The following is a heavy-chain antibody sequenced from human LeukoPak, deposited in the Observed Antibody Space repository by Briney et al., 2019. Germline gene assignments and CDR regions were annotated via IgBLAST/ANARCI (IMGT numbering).Heavy chain of an antibody. CDR2: INSDGSST. V-gene: IGHV3-74*01. D-gene: IGHD6-19*01. CDR3: ARASGGWSHLDY. Sequence: GGSLRLSCAASGFTFSSYWMHWVRQAPGKGLVWVSRINSDGSSTSYADSVKGRFTISRDNAKNTLYLQMNSLRAEDTAVYYCARASGGWSHLDYWGQGTLVTVSS. J-gene: IGHJ4*02. CDR1: GFTFSSYW.